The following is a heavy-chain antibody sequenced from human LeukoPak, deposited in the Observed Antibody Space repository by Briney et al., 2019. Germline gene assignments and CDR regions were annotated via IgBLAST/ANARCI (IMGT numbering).Heavy chain of an antibody. CDR2: MYYSGST. CDR3: ARHFTYYYDSSGYPRDAFDI. CDR1: GGSISGYY. Sequence: SETLSLTCTVSGGSISGYYWSWIRQSPGKGLVWIGYMYYSGSTNYNPSLKSRVTMSVDMSKNQFSLKLSSVTAADTALYYCARHFTYYYDSSGYPRDAFDIWGQGTMVAVSS. J-gene: IGHJ3*02. V-gene: IGHV4-59*08. D-gene: IGHD3-22*01.